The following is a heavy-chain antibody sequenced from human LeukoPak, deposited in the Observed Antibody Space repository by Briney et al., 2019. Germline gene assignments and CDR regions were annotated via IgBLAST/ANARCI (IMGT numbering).Heavy chain of an antibody. D-gene: IGHD1-26*01. Sequence: GGSLRLSCAASGFTFSSYAMHWVRQAPGKGLEWVAVISYDGSNKYYADSVKGRFTISRDNSKNTLYLQMNSLRAEDTAVYYCARDRIVGASVIDYWGQGTLVTVSS. CDR1: GFTFSSYA. V-gene: IGHV3-30*04. CDR3: ARDRIVGASVIDY. J-gene: IGHJ4*02. CDR2: ISYDGSNK.